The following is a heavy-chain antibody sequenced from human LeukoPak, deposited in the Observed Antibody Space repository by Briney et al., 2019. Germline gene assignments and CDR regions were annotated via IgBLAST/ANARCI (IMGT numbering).Heavy chain of an antibody. D-gene: IGHD3-10*01. V-gene: IGHV4-34*01. Sequence: SETLSLTCAVYGGSFSGYYWSWIRQPPGKGLEWIGEINHSGSTNYNSSLKSRVTISVDTSKNQFSLKLSSVTAADTAVYYCARGGSRSLTMVRRVWFDPWGQGTLVTVSS. CDR1: GGSFSGYY. J-gene: IGHJ5*02. CDR2: INHSGST. CDR3: ARGGSRSLTMVRRVWFDP.